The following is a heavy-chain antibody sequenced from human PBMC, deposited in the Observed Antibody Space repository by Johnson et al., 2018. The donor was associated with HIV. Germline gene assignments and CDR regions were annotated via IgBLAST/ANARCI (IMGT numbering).Heavy chain of an antibody. CDR3: ARDFSSSSNAFDI. J-gene: IGHJ3*02. D-gene: IGHD6-6*01. CDR1: GFTFSAYW. CDR2: IRQEGSEK. V-gene: IGHV3-7*01. Sequence: MLLVESGGDLVQPGGSLRLSCAASGFTFSAYWMTWVRQAPGKGLEWVASIRQEGSEKYYVDSVKGRFTISRDNSDKTVYLQMNSLGPEDTAVYYCARDFSSSSNAFDIWGQGTMVTVSS.